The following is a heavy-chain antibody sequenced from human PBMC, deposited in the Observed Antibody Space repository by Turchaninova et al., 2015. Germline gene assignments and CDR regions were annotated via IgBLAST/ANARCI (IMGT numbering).Heavy chain of an antibody. V-gene: IGHV4-34*01. CDR3: ARVDYGDSNFDY. D-gene: IGHD4-17*01. CDR2: TNYDGCT. Sequence: VHLQQWGSGLLQSSQTLSLTCAVSGGSFTGYSWPWLRQPPGKGLDWIGQTNYDGCTNYNPSLKGRVTISEDTSKKQFSLNLKSVTAADTAVYYCARVDYGDSNFDYWGQGTLVTVPS. J-gene: IGHJ4*02. CDR1: GGSFTGYS.